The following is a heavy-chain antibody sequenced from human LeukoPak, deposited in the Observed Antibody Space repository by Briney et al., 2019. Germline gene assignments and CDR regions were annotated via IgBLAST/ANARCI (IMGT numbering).Heavy chain of an antibody. CDR1: GGSISSSSYY. D-gene: IGHD4-17*01. CDR3: ARRSGDYADY. V-gene: IGHV4-39*01. CDR2: IYYSGCT. Sequence: SETLSLTCTVSGGSISSSSYYWGWIRQPPGKGLEWIGSIYYSGCTYYNPSLKSRVTISVDTSKNQFSLKLSSVTAADTAVYYCARRSGDYADYWGQGTLVTVSS. J-gene: IGHJ4*02.